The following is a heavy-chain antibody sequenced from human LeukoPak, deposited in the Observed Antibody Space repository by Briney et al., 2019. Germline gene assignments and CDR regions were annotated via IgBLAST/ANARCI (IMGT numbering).Heavy chain of an antibody. CDR1: GDIFNSYS. J-gene: IGHJ6*03. Sequence: ASVKVSCKASGDIFNSYSISWVRQAPGQGLEWMGGIIPIFGSANYAQKFQGSVTITTDQSTTTAYMELSSLSSEDTAVYYCARVGRSRGSLPNSYYYMDVWGKGTTVTVSS. CDR2: IIPIFGSA. D-gene: IGHD1-26*01. CDR3: ARVGRSRGSLPNSYYYMDV. V-gene: IGHV1-69*05.